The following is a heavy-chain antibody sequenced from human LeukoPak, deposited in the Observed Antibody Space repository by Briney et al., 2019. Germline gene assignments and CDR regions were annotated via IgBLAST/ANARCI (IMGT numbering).Heavy chain of an antibody. V-gene: IGHV3-48*01. J-gene: IGHJ5*02. CDR3: ARGQGSYYDSSGSNWFDP. Sequence: GGSLRLSCAASGFTFSSYSMNWVRQAPGKGLEWVSYISSSSSTIYYADSVKGRFTISRDNAKNSLYLQMNSLRAEDTAVYYCARGQGSYYDSSGSNWFDPWGQGTLVTVSS. D-gene: IGHD3-22*01. CDR2: ISSSSSTI. CDR1: GFTFSSYS.